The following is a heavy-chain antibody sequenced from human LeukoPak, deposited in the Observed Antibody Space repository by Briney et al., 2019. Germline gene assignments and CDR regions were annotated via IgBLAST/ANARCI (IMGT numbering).Heavy chain of an antibody. J-gene: IGHJ4*02. CDR3: ARDFELSH. V-gene: IGHV3-33*01. CDR1: GFTFSVYG. CDR2: IWYDGSSK. D-gene: IGHD3-16*02. Sequence: GGSLRLSCAASGFTFSVYGMHWVRQAPGKGLEWVALIWYDGSSKHYADSVRGRFTISRDNSKNTLYLQMNSLRAEDTAVYYCARDFELSHWGQGTLVTVSS.